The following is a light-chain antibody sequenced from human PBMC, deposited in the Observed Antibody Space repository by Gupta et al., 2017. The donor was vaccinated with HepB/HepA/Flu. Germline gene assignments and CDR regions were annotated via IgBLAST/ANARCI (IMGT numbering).Light chain of an antibody. Sequence: DIQMTQSPSSLSASVGDRVTITCQASQDISNYLNWYQQKPGKAPKLLIYDASNVETGVPSRFSGSGSGTDFTFTISSRQPEDIAKYYCQQYDNLPITFGQGTRLEIK. CDR3: QQYDNLPIT. CDR1: QDISNY. CDR2: DAS. J-gene: IGKJ5*01. V-gene: IGKV1-33*01.